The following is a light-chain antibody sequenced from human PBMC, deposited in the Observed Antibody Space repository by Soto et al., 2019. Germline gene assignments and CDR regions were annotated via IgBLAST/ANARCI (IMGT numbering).Light chain of an antibody. CDR3: ATWDDSLSGVL. V-gene: IGLV1-47*01. J-gene: IGLJ2*01. CDR1: SSNLGNHY. CDR2: KNT. Sequence: QSVLTQSPSVSGAPGQRVTISCSGSSSNLGNHYVYWHQQLPGMAPRLLSYKNTQRPSGIPDRFSGSKSGTSASLAIYGLRSEDEADYYCATWDDSLSGVLFGGGTKVTVL.